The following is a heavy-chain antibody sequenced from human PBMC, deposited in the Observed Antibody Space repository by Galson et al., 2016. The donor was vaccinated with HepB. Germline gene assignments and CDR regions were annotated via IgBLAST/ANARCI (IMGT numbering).Heavy chain of an antibody. D-gene: IGHD4-17*01. CDR1: GGTLSTYA. CDR2: IIPIHGTT. CDR3: ARGGHDYGDYNVWYIDR. V-gene: IGHV1-69*13. Sequence: SVKVSCKASGGTLSTYATSWVRQAPGQGLEWMGGIIPIHGTTKYAQNFQGRVTITADESKNTVYMELISLTSEDTAVYYCARGGHDYGDYNVWYIDRWGRGTLVIVSS. J-gene: IGHJ2*01.